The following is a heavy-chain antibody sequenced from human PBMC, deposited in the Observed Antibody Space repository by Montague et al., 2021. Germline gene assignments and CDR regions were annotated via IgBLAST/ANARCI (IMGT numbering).Heavy chain of an antibody. CDR3: ARDQGQGYCGGDCYVGLDY. Sequence: SLRLSCAASGFTFSNYWMSWVRQAPGKGLEWVANIKQDGSEKHYVDSVKGRFTISRDNAKNSLYLQMSSLRAEDTAVYFCARDQGQGYCGGDCYVGLDYWGQGTLVTVSS. V-gene: IGHV3-7*01. CDR1: GFTFSNYW. D-gene: IGHD2-21*01. CDR2: IKQDGSEK. J-gene: IGHJ4*02.